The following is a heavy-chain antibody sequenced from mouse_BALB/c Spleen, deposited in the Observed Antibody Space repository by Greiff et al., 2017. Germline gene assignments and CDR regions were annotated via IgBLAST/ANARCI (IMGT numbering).Heavy chain of an antibody. J-gene: IGHJ4*01. CDR3: ANRYDGAMDY. CDR2: INPSTGYT. Sequence: VKLMESGAELAKPGASVKMSCKASGYTFTSYWMHWVKQRPGQGLEWIGYINPSTGYTEYNQKFKDKATLTADKSSSTAYMQLSSLTSEDSAVYYCANRYDGAMDYWGQGTSVTVSS. V-gene: IGHV1-7*01. D-gene: IGHD2-14*01. CDR1: GYTFTSYW.